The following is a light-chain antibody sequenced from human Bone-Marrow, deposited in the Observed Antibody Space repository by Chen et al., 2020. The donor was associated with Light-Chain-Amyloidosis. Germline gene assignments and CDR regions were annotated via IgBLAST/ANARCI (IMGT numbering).Light chain of an antibody. CDR2: WAS. V-gene: IGKV4-1*01. Sequence: IAMNQSPDSLAVSLGERATINCTSTQSVLYSSNNNNYLAWYQQKPGQPPRLLIYWASTRESGVPDRFSGSGSGTDFTLTIRSLQAEDVAVYYCQQYCSTPLTFGQGTKLEIK. J-gene: IGKJ2*01. CDR1: QSVLYSSNNNNY. CDR3: QQYCSTPLT.